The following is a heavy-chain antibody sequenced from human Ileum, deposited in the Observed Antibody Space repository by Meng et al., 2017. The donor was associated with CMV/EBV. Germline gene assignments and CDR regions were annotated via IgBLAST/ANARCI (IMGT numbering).Heavy chain of an antibody. V-gene: IGHV3-15*01. CDR1: GFSFRSAW. CDR3: TTDLNGDNYGHNGY. D-gene: IGHD4/OR15-4a*01. Sequence: GFSFRSAWMTWVRQAPGKGLEWVGRIRSKRDGEIKDYSAPVQDRFSMSRDDISNTLYLEMNRLKVEDTAVYYCTTDLNGDNYGHNGYWGQGTLVTVSS. J-gene: IGHJ4*02. CDR2: IRSKRDGEIK.